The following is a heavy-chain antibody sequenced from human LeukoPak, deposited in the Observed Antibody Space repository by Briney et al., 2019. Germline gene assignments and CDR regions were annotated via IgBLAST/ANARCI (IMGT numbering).Heavy chain of an antibody. Sequence: GGSLRLSCAASGFTFSSYGMHWVRQAPGKGLEWVSFISSYSTYIYYADSLKGRFTISRDNVKNSLYLQMNSLRAEDTAVYYCARDSFAGYDSSGYSSYDYWGQGTLVTVSS. CDR3: ARDSFAGYDSSGYSSYDY. D-gene: IGHD3-22*01. V-gene: IGHV3-21*01. CDR1: GFTFSSYG. CDR2: ISSYSTYI. J-gene: IGHJ4*02.